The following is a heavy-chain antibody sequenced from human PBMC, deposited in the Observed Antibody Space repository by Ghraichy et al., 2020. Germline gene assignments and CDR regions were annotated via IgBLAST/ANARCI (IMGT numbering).Heavy chain of an antibody. CDR2: VSPGGDTV. CDR1: GFKFGSYH. Sequence: GGSLRLSCVTSGFKFGSYHFSWIRQAPGRGLEWLAYVSPGGDTVHYADSVRGRFTISRDHATNSLSLQMTSLTADDTAVYYCARAVKFDYWGQGVLVTVSS. V-gene: IGHV3-11*01. J-gene: IGHJ4*02. CDR3: ARAVKFDY. D-gene: IGHD4-17*01.